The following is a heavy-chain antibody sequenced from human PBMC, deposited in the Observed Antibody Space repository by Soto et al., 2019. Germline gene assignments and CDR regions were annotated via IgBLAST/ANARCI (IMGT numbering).Heavy chain of an antibody. V-gene: IGHV3-21*01. CDR2: ISSSSSYI. D-gene: IGHD1-26*01. CDR3: ARDVVGAKAAEYFQH. Sequence: GGSLRLSCAASGFTFSSYSMNWVRQAPGKGLEWVSSISSSSSYIYYADSVKGRFTISRDNAKNSLYLQMNSLRAEDTAVYYCARDVVGAKAAEYFQHWGQGTLVTVSS. J-gene: IGHJ1*01. CDR1: GFTFSSYS.